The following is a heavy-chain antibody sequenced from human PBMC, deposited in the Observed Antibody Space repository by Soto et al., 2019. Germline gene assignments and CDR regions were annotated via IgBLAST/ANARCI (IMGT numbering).Heavy chain of an antibody. CDR3: ARHHGPTTSENWFDP. CDR1: GYTFFTYD. Sequence: ASVKVSCKASGYTFFTYDISWMRQAPGQGLEWMGWISTYSGDTKYAQKFQGRVTMTTDTSTTTAYLELRSLRSDDTAVYYCARHHGPTTSENWFDPWGQGTLVTVSS. D-gene: IGHD1-26*01. CDR2: ISTYSGDT. J-gene: IGHJ5*02. V-gene: IGHV1-18*01.